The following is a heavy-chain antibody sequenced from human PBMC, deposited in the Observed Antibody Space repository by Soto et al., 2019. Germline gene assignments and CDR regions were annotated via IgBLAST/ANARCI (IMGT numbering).Heavy chain of an antibody. D-gene: IGHD3-22*01. CDR3: ARQGYYDSTS. Sequence: GAALKISXKGSGYSVSSYWSGWVRQMPGKGLEWMGNIDPSDSYTNYSPSFQGHVTISADKSISTAYLQWSSLKASDTAMYYCARQGYYDSTSWGQGTMVTVSS. V-gene: IGHV5-10-1*01. CDR2: IDPSDSYT. J-gene: IGHJ3*01. CDR1: GYSVSSYW.